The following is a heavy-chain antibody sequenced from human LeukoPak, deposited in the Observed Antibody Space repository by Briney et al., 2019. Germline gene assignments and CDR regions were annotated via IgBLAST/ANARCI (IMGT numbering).Heavy chain of an antibody. Sequence: GGSLRLSCAASGFTFRSYGMHWVRQAPGKGLEWVAFVRSDYVKGRFTISKDSSKNTLYLQMNSLRPEDTAVYYCAKGRGQSYPHYYFDSWGQGTLVTVSS. D-gene: IGHD3-16*02. V-gene: IGHV3-30*02. J-gene: IGHJ4*02. CDR1: GFTFRSYG. CDR2: VRS. CDR3: AKGRGQSYPHYYFDS.